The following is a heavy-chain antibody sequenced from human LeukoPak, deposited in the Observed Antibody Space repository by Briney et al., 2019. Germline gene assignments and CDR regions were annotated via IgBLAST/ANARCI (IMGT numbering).Heavy chain of an antibody. Sequence: GESLEISCKGSGXSFTNHWSGWVRQMPGKGLEWMGIIYPGDSDTRYSPSFQGQVTISADKSISMAYLQWSSLKASDTAMYYCARLPQWGGTYHFDYWGQGALLTVSS. CDR2: IYPGDSDT. V-gene: IGHV5-51*01. D-gene: IGHD1-26*01. CDR1: GXSFTNHW. J-gene: IGHJ4*02. CDR3: ARLPQWGGTYHFDY.